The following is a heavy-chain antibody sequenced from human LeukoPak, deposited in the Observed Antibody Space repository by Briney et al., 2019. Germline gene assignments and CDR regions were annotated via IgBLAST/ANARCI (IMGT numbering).Heavy chain of an antibody. CDR1: GGSISSYY. J-gene: IGHJ5*02. Sequence: SETLSLTCTVPGGSISSYYWSWIRQPPGKGLEWIGYIYYSGSTNYNPSLKSRVTISVDTSKNQFSLKLSSVTAADTAVYYCARDIAVAVGWFDPWGQGTLVTVSS. CDR2: IYYSGST. CDR3: ARDIAVAVGWFDP. V-gene: IGHV4-59*01. D-gene: IGHD6-19*01.